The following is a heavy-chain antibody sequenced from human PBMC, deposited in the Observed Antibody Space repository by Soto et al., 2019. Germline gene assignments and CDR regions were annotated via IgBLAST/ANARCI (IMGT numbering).Heavy chain of an antibody. Sequence: SETLSLTCAVYGWSFSGYYWSWTRQPPGKGLEWIGEINHSGSTNYNPSFKSRVTTSVDTSKNQFSLKLSSVTAADTAVYYCARGLDIVSWFDPWGQGTLVTVSS. CDR2: INHSGST. J-gene: IGHJ5*02. CDR3: ARGLDIVSWFDP. CDR1: GWSFSGYY. V-gene: IGHV4-34*01. D-gene: IGHD3-9*01.